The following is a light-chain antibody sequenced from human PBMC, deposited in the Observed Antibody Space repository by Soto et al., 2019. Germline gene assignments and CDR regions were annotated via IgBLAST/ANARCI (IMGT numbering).Light chain of an antibody. J-gene: IGKJ1*01. Sequence: EIVMTQSPATLSVSPGERATLSCRASQSVSSNLAWYQQKPDQAPRLLIYGASSRATGIPARFSGSGSGTEFTLTISSLQSEDSAVYYCQQYNNWPPAFGQGTKVEIK. CDR3: QQYNNWPPA. CDR1: QSVSSN. CDR2: GAS. V-gene: IGKV3-15*01.